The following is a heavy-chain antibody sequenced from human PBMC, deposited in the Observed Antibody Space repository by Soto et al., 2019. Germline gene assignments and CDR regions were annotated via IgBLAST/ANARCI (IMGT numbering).Heavy chain of an antibody. CDR2: ISAHNGNT. CDR3: ARGRFGDY. V-gene: IGHV1-18*01. D-gene: IGHD3-10*01. CDR1: GYTFTSYG. Sequence: QVHLVQSGAEVKKPGASVKVSCKGSGYTFTSYGITWVRQAPGQGLEWMGWISAHNGNTDYAQRLQGRVTVTRDTSTSTAYMELRSLRSDDTAVYYCARGRFGDYWGQGALVTVSS. J-gene: IGHJ4*02.